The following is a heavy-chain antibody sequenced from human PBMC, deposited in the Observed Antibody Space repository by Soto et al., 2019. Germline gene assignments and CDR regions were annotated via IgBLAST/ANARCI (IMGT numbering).Heavy chain of an antibody. CDR3: ATMGTPATGLYFFDY. Sequence: SETLSLTCTVSGGSISSGGYYWSWIRQHPGKGLEWIGYIFYSGTTYYNPSLKSRVTISVDTSKSQFSLNLSFVTAADTAVYYCATMGTPATGLYFFDYWGQGSLVTVSS. J-gene: IGHJ4*02. D-gene: IGHD2-15*01. CDR1: GGSISSGGYY. V-gene: IGHV4-30-4*08. CDR2: IFYSGTT.